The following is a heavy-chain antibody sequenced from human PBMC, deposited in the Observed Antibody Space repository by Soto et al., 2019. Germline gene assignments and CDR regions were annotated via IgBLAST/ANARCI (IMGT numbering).Heavy chain of an antibody. CDR1: GGSISSGGYS. CDR3: ARGFDSYFYGLDV. J-gene: IGHJ6*02. V-gene: IGHV4-30-2*01. CDR2: IYHSGGT. Sequence: QLQLQESGSGLVRSSETLSLTCVVSGGSISSGGYSWSWIRQPPGKGLEWIGYIYHSGGTYYNPSLRSRVTISVERSKHQFSLNLISVTAADTAVYYCARGFDSYFYGLDVWGQGTTVTVSS. D-gene: IGHD3-22*01.